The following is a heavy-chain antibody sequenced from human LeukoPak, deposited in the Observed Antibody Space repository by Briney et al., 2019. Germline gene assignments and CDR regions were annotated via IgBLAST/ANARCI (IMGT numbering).Heavy chain of an antibody. CDR3: ARGRIGDY. CDR1: GFTFSNYW. V-gene: IGHV3-7*02. J-gene: IGHJ4*02. CDR2: IKQDGSEK. Sequence: GGSLRLSCAASGFTFSNYWKSWVRQAPGKGLEWVANIKQDGSEKYYVDSVKGRFTISRDNAKDSLYLQVNSLRAEDTAVYYCARGRIGDYWGQGTLVTVCS.